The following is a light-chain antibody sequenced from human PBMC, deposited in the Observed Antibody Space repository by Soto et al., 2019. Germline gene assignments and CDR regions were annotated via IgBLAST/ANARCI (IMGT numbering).Light chain of an antibody. Sequence: EIVLTQSPATLSLSPGERATLSCRASQSVSSYLAWYQQKTAQAPRLLIYDASNRATGIPARFSGSGSGTDFTLTISSLEPEDFAVYYCPQRSTWPFTFGGGTKVEIK. J-gene: IGKJ4*01. CDR2: DAS. V-gene: IGKV3-11*01. CDR1: QSVSSY. CDR3: PQRSTWPFT.